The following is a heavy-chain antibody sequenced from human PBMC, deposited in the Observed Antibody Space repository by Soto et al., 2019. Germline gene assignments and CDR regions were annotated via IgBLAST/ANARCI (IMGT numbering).Heavy chain of an antibody. CDR2: INPNSGGT. J-gene: IGHJ6*02. CDR1: GYTFTGYY. CDR3: ARGTQVDHGYYGMDV. D-gene: IGHD1-26*01. Sequence: GASVKVSCKASGYTFTGYYMHWVRQAPGQGLEWMGWINPNSGGTNYAQKFQGWVTMTRDTSISTAYMELSRLRSDDTAVYYCARGTQVDHGYYGMDVWGQGTTVTVSS. V-gene: IGHV1-2*04.